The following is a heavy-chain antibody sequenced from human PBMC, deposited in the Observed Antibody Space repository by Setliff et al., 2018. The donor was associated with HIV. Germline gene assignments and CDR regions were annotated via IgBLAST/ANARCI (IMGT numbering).Heavy chain of an antibody. D-gene: IGHD3-22*01. J-gene: IGHJ6*02. V-gene: IGHV4-59*01. CDR1: GGSISGYY. CDR3: ARKNDDDRGGGMDV. CDR2: IYSSGTTYYNP. Sequence: SETLSLTCSVSGGSISGYYWSWIRQPPGKRPEYIGYIYSSGTTYYNPYYNPSLKSRATISIDTSKKQLSLKLTSATAADTAVYYCARKNDDDRGGGMDVWGQGTTVTVSS.